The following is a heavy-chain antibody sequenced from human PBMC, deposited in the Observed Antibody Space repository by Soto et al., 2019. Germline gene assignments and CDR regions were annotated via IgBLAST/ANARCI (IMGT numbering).Heavy chain of an antibody. CDR2: INPYGGTP. J-gene: IGHJ6*02. CDR1: GYSFTSYN. Sequence: GASVKVSCKASGYSFTSYNIHWVRQAPGQGLEWMGIINPYGGTPSYAEKFQGRVTMTRPTSTSTVNMELTSLTSEDTAVYYCARVRATLTTDYYHGMDVWGQGTTVTVS. D-gene: IGHD4-17*01. V-gene: IGHV1-46*01. CDR3: ARVRATLTTDYYHGMDV.